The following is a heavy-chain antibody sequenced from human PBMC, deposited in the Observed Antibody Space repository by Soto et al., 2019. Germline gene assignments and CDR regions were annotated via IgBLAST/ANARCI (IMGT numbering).Heavy chain of an antibody. J-gene: IGHJ6*02. CDR1: GNNFKSYW. D-gene: IGHD1-26*01. V-gene: IGHV5-10-1*01. Sequence: GESLKISCKGFGNNFKSYWISWVRQMPGKGLEWMGRIDPSDSYTNYSPSFQGHVTISADKSISTAYLQWSSLKASDTAMYYCARHSDLGSYYYYYGMDVWGQGSTVTVS. CDR2: IDPSDSYT. CDR3: ARHSDLGSYYYYYGMDV.